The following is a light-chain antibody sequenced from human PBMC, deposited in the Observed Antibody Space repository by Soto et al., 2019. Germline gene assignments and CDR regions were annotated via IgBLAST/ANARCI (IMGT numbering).Light chain of an antibody. J-gene: IGKJ2*01. CDR2: AAS. Sequence: DIQMTQSPSSLSASVGDRVTITCRASQSISSYLNWYQQKPGKAPKLLIYAASSLQSGVPSSFSGSGSGTDFTLTISTLQPDDFATYYCQQSYSTPLSLGQGTKLEIK. V-gene: IGKV1-39*01. CDR3: QQSYSTPLS. CDR1: QSISSY.